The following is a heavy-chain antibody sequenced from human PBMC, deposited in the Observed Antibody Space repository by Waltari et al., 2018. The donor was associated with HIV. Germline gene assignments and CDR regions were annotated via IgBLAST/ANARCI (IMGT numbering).Heavy chain of an antibody. Sequence: QLQLQESGPGLVKPSETLSLTCTVSGCSISSSSYYWGWIRQPPGKGLEWIGSIYYSGSTYYNPSLKSRVTISVDTSKNQFSLKLSSVTAADTAVYYCARFIVATIGEWPDSGMDVWGQGTTVTVSS. J-gene: IGHJ6*02. CDR3: ARFIVATIGEWPDSGMDV. CDR2: IYYSGST. CDR1: GCSISSSSYY. D-gene: IGHD5-12*01. V-gene: IGHV4-39*07.